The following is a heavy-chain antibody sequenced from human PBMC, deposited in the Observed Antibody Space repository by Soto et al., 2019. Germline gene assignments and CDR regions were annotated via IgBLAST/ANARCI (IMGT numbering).Heavy chain of an antibody. Sequence: SDTLSLTCTIFGGSISSYYWSWIRQPPGKGLEWIGYIYYSGRTKYNPSINSRVTISVDTSKNQFSLKLSSVTAADTAVYYCASGYYDYWGQGTLVTVS. V-gene: IGHV4-59*01. CDR1: GGSISSYY. D-gene: IGHD3-22*01. J-gene: IGHJ4*02. CDR2: IYYSGRT. CDR3: ASGYYDY.